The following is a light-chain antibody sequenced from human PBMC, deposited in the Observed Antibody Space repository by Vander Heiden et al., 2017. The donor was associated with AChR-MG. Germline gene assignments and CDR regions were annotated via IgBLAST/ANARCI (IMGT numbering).Light chain of an antibody. J-gene: IGKJ1*01. Sequence: DIVMTQSPDSLAVSLGERATVNCKSSQTVLYSSNNKNYLAWYQQKPGQPPKLLIYWASTRQSGVPVRFSGSGSGTDFTLTISSLQAEDVAVYYCQQYDSLPLTFGRGTKVEIK. CDR1: QTVLYSSNNKNY. CDR2: WAS. V-gene: IGKV4-1*01. CDR3: QQYDSLPLT.